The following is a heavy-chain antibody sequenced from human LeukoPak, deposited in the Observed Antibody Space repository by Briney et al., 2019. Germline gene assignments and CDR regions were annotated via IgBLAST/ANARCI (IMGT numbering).Heavy chain of an antibody. CDR2: IKQDGSEI. V-gene: IGHV3-7*01. J-gene: IGHJ4*02. Sequence: GGSLRLSCAASGFTFSSYWMSWVRQAPGKGLEWVANIKQDGSEIYYVDSVKGRFTISRDNAKNSLYLQMNSLRAEDTAVYYCARDGRKLRDGYNYGGRGTLVTVSS. D-gene: IGHD5-24*01. CDR3: ARDGRKLRDGYNY. CDR1: GFTFSSYW.